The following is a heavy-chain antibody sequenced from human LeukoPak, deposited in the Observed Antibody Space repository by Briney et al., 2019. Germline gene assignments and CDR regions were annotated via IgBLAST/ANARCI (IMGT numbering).Heavy chain of an antibody. CDR2: ISWNSGSI. CDR3: AKAPRRYYYDSSGYYGSYFDY. J-gene: IGHJ4*02. Sequence: PGGSLRLSCAASGFTFDDYAMHWVRQAPGKGLEWVSGISWNSGSIGYADSVKGRFTISRDNAKNSLYLQMNSLRAEDTALYYCAKAPRRYYYDSSGYYGSYFDYWGQGTLVTVSS. D-gene: IGHD3-22*01. V-gene: IGHV3-9*01. CDR1: GFTFDDYA.